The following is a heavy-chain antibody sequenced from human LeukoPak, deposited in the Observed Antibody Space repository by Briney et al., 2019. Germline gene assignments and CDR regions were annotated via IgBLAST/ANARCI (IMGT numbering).Heavy chain of an antibody. Sequence: GASVKVSCKASVDTSSSYAISWVRQAPGQGLEWRARIIPILGIATYAQKFQGRVTITADKSTSTAYMELSSLRSEDTAVYYCARGSGYEHGYYYGMDVWGQGTTVTVSS. D-gene: IGHD5-12*01. CDR2: IIPILGIA. CDR3: ARGSGYEHGYYYGMDV. V-gene: IGHV1-69*04. CDR1: VDTSSSYA. J-gene: IGHJ6*02.